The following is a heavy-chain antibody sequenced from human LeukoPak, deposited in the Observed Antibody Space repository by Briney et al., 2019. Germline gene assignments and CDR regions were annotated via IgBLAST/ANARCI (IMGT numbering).Heavy chain of an antibody. CDR2: IYTSGST. CDR1: GGSISSYY. D-gene: IGHD3-9*01. CDR3: AGYILTGYYTWFDP. J-gene: IGHJ5*02. Sequence: PSETLSLICTVSGGSISSYYWSWIRQPAGKGLEWIGRIYTSGSTNYNPSLKSRVTISVDTSKNQFSLKLSSVTAADTAVYYCAGYILTGYYTWFDPWGQGTLVTVSS. V-gene: IGHV4-4*07.